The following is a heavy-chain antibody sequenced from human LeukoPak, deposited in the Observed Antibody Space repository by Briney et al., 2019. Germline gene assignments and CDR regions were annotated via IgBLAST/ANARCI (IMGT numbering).Heavy chain of an antibody. J-gene: IGHJ4*02. CDR3: ARDPGGYFFDY. CDR2: IYDSGTT. V-gene: IGHV4-59*13. Sequence: SETLSLTCTVSGGSISSYYWSWIRQPPGKGLEWIGYIYDSGTTNYNPSLKSRVTVSVDTSKNQFSLKPSSVTAADTAVYYCARDPGGYFFDYWGQGTLVTVSS. D-gene: IGHD3-10*01. CDR1: GGSISSYY.